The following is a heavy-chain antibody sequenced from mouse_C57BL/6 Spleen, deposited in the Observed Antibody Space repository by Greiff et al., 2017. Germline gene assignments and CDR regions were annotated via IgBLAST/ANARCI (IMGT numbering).Heavy chain of an antibody. CDR3: ARDYGHYFDY. Sequence: QVQLKQSGPELVKPGASVKLSCKASGYTFTSYWMQWVKQRPGQGLEWIGEIDPSDSYTNYNQKFKGKATLTVDTSSSTAYMQLSSLTSEDSAVYYCARDYGHYFDYWGQGTTLTVSS. D-gene: IGHD1-1*01. J-gene: IGHJ2*01. CDR1: GYTFTSYW. CDR2: IDPSDSYT. V-gene: IGHV1-50*01.